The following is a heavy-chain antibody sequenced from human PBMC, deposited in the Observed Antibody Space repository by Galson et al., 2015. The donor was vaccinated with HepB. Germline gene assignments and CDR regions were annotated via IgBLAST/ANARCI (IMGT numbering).Heavy chain of an antibody. J-gene: IGHJ5*02. CDR3: ARARITMVRGVKGDWFDP. CDR1: GYTFTSYD. V-gene: IGHV1-8*01. D-gene: IGHD3-10*01. Sequence: SVKVSCKASGYTFTSYDINWVRQATGQGLEWMGWMNPNSGNTGYAQKFQGRVTMTRNTSISTAYMELSSLRSEDTAVYYCARARITMVRGVKGDWFDPWGQGTLSPSPQ. CDR2: MNPNSGNT.